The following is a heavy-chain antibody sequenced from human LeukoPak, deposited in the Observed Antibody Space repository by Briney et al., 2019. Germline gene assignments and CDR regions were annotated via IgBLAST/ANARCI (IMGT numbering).Heavy chain of an antibody. D-gene: IGHD6-6*01. Sequence: GRSLRLSCAASGFTFDDDAMHWVRQAPGKGLEWVSGISWNSGSIGYADSVKGRFTISRDNATNSPYLQMNSLRAEDTALYYCATGLGYYSSSPFDYWGQGTLVTVSS. CDR2: ISWNSGSI. J-gene: IGHJ4*02. V-gene: IGHV3-9*01. CDR3: ATGLGYYSSSPFDY. CDR1: GFTFDDDA.